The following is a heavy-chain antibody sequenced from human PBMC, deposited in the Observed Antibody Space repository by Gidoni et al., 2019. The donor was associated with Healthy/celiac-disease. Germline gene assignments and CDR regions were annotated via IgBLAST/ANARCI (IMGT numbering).Heavy chain of an antibody. D-gene: IGHD3-3*01. CDR2: INHSGST. Sequence: QVQLQQWGAGLLKPSETLSLTCAVYGGSFSGYYWSWIRQPPGKGLEWIGEINHSGSTNYNPSLKSRVTISVDTSKNQFSLKLSSVTAADTAVYYCARALKYYDFWSGSAQFDYWGQGTLVTVSS. CDR3: ARALKYYDFWSGSAQFDY. J-gene: IGHJ4*02. V-gene: IGHV4-34*01. CDR1: GGSFSGYY.